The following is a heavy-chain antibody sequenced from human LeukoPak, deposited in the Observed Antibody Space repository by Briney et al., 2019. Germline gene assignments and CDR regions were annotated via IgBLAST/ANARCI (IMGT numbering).Heavy chain of an antibody. CDR3: ARDLGYGDYFDY. CDR2: ISSNNNYI. CDR1: GFTIGGFA. V-gene: IGHV3-21*01. Sequence: GGSLRLSCAASGFTIGGFAMTWVRQAPGKGLEWVSSISSNNNYIYYADSVKGRFTISRDNAKNSLYLQMNSLRAEDTAVYYCARDLGYGDYFDYWGQGTLVTVSS. J-gene: IGHJ4*02. D-gene: IGHD3-16*01.